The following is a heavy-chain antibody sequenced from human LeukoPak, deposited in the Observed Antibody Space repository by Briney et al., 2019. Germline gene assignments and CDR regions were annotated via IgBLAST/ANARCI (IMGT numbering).Heavy chain of an antibody. CDR1: GFTFSSYA. D-gene: IGHD3-3*01. V-gene: IGHV3-30*01. Sequence: QPGRSLRLSCAASGFTFSSYAMHWVRQAPGKGLEWVAVISYDGSNKYYADSVKGRFTISRDNSKNTLYLQMNSLRAEDTAVYYCAREVYDFWSGYYTPGWFDPLGQGTLVTVSS. CDR2: ISYDGSNK. J-gene: IGHJ5*02. CDR3: AREVYDFWSGYYTPGWFDP.